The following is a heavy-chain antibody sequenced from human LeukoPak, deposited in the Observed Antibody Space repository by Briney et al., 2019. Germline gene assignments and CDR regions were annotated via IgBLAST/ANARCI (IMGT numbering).Heavy chain of an antibody. J-gene: IGHJ3*02. CDR1: GFTFSSYE. V-gene: IGHV3-48*03. CDR2: ISSSGSTI. CDR3: ARSYYYDSSGGTDAFDI. Sequence: GGSLRLSCAASGFTFSSYEMSWVRQAPGKGLEWVSYISSSGSTIYYADSVKGRFTISRDNAKNSLYLQMNSLRAEDTAVYYCARSYYYDSSGGTDAFDIWGQGTMVTVSS. D-gene: IGHD3-22*01.